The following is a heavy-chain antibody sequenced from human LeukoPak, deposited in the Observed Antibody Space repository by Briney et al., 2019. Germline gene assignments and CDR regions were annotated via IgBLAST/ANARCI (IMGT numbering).Heavy chain of an antibody. CDR2: ISNDGSRK. CDR3: ARDRAWNYFDY. D-gene: IGHD3-3*01. J-gene: IGHJ4*02. Sequence: SGGSLRLSCAPSGFTFSRHGMHWVRQAPGKGLEWVAIISNDGSRKYYAHSVEGRFTISRDNSKNTLYLPMDSLRAEDTAVYYCARDRAWNYFDYWGQGTLVTVSS. V-gene: IGHV3-30*03. CDR1: GFTFSRHG.